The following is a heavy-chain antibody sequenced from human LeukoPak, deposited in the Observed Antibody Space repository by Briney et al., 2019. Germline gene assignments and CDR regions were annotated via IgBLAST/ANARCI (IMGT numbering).Heavy chain of an antibody. CDR3: ARHSYDSSDFHYMDV. J-gene: IGHJ6*03. V-gene: IGHV5-51*01. CDR2: IFPDDSDT. D-gene: IGHD3-22*01. Sequence: GESLKISCKASGYTFISYWIAWVRQMPGKGPEWMGVIFPDDSDTRYSPSFQGQVTISADKSISTAYLQWSTLRASDTAIYYCARHSYDSSDFHYMDVWGKGTTVTISS. CDR1: GYTFISYW.